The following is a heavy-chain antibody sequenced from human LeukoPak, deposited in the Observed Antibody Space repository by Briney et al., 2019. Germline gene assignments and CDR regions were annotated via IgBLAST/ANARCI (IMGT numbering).Heavy chain of an antibody. CDR3: ARKYYDFWSGYYSGLLDY. D-gene: IGHD3-3*01. J-gene: IGHJ4*02. V-gene: IGHV3-7*01. Sequence: GGSLRLSCAASGFTFSSCAMTWVRQAPGKGLEWVANIKQDGSERYYVDSVKGRFTISRDNAKNSLYLQMNSLRAEDTAVYYCARKYYDFWSGYYSGLLDYWGQGTLVTVSS. CDR1: GFTFSSCA. CDR2: IKQDGSER.